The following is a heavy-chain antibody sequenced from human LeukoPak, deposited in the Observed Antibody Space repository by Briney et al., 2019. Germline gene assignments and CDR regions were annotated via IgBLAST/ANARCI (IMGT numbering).Heavy chain of an antibody. J-gene: IGHJ4*02. CDR2: IDYSGST. CDR3: ARQRGNSRNFDN. CDR1: GDSMSSNSYY. Sequence: SETLSLTCSVSGDSMSSNSYYWGWLRQPPGKGLEWIGSIDYSGSTYYNPSLKSRVTIFVDTSKSQFSLNLSSVTAADTAVYHCARQRGNSRNFDNWGQGTLVTVSS. V-gene: IGHV4-39*01. D-gene: IGHD4-23*01.